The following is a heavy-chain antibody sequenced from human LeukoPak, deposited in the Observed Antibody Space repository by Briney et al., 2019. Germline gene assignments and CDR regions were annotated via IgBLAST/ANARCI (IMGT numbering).Heavy chain of an antibody. D-gene: IGHD6-19*01. CDR1: GKSLVELS. CDR2: YDNGR. CDR3: VTVLFRGRTVSGTFDS. V-gene: IGHV1-24*01. Sequence: ASVRVSCKVSGKSLVELSVYWVRQAPGKDLEWRGGYDNGRLNAQTFQDRVIMTADSSTDTAYMEMSRLRSDDTAIYFCVTVLFRGRTVSGTFDSWGPGTQVTVAS. J-gene: IGHJ5*02.